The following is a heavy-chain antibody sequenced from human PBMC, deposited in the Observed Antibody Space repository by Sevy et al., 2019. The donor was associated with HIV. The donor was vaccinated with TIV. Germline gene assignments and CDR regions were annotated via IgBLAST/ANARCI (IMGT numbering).Heavy chain of an antibody. D-gene: IGHD3-3*01. CDR3: AKNPRIYYDFWSGYLPSFYFDY. CDR2: VSGSGDSA. J-gene: IGHJ4*02. V-gene: IGHV3-23*01. Sequence: GGSLRLSCAASGITLSNHAMSWVRQAPGKGLEWVLTVSGSGDSAYYADSVRGRFSISRDNYKNSLYLQMNSLRAEDTEVYYCAKNPRIYYDFWSGYLPSFYFDYWGQGILVTVSS. CDR1: GITLSNHA.